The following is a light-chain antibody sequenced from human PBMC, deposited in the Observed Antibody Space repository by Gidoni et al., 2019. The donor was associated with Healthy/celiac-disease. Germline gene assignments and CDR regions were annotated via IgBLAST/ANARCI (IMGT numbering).Light chain of an antibody. CDR3: QQYYSTPPIT. CDR1: QSVLYSSNTKNY. V-gene: IGKV4-1*01. J-gene: IGKJ5*01. Sequence: DIVMTQSPDSLAVSLGERATINCKSSQSVLYSSNTKNYLAWYQQKTGQPPKLLIYWASTRESGVPDRFSGSGSGTDFTLTISSLQAEDVAVYYCQQYYSTPPITFGQGTRLEIK. CDR2: WAS.